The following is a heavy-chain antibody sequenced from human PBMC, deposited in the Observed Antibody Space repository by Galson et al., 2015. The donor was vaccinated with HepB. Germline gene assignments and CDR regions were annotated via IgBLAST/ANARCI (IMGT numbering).Heavy chain of an antibody. Sequence: QSGAEVKKPGESLKISCKGSGYSFTSYWIGWVRQMPGKGLEWMGIIYPGDSDTRYSPSFQGQVTISADKSISTAYLQWSSLKASDTAMYYCATRGSGSPLRDNDEHYFDYWGQGTLVTVSS. D-gene: IGHD1-26*01. CDR1: GYSFTSYW. J-gene: IGHJ4*02. CDR3: ATRGSGSPLRDNDEHYFDY. CDR2: IYPGDSDT. V-gene: IGHV5-51*03.